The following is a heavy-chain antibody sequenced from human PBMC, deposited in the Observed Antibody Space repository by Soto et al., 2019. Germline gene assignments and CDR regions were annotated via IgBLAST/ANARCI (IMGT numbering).Heavy chain of an antibody. D-gene: IGHD6-13*01. CDR2: ISYDGSNK. CDR1: GFTFSSYG. J-gene: IGHJ6*02. V-gene: IGHV3-30*18. Sequence: QVQLVESGGGVVQPGRSLRLSCAASGFTFSSYGMHWVRQAPGKGLEWVAVISYDGSNKYYADSVKGRFTISRDNSKNTLYLQMNSLRAEDTAVYYCAKDMTQQPYWYYGMDVWGQGTTVTVSS. CDR3: AKDMTQQPYWYYGMDV.